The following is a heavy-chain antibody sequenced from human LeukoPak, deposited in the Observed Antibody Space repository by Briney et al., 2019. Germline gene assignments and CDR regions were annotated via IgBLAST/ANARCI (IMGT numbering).Heavy chain of an antibody. CDR3: ARGAWRGAAGRPPYDYYYFDV. CDR1: GGSFSGYY. Sequence: SETLSLTCAVYGGSFSGYYWSWIRQPPGKGLEWIGEINHSGNTNYNPSLKSRVTISVDTSKNQFSLKLSSVTAADTAVYYCARGAWRGAAGRPPYDYYYFDVWGKGTMVTVSS. J-gene: IGHJ6*03. V-gene: IGHV4-34*01. D-gene: IGHD6-13*01. CDR2: INHSGNT.